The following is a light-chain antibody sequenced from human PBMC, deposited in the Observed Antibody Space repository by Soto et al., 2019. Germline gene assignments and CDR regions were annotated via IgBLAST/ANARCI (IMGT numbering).Light chain of an antibody. V-gene: IGLV2-14*03. CDR1: SSDVGGYDY. CDR2: DVN. Sequence: QSVLTQPASVSGSPGQSIAISCTGTSSDVGGYDYVSWYQQLPGKAPKLMIYDVNNRPSGVSNRFSGSKSGNTASLTISGLQAEDEADYYCGSYTSSSTHVFGTGTKVTVL. J-gene: IGLJ1*01. CDR3: GSYTSSSTHV.